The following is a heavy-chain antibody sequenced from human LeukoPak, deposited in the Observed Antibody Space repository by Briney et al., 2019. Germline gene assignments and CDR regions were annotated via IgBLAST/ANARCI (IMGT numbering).Heavy chain of an antibody. CDR2: ISYDGSNK. J-gene: IGHJ3*02. D-gene: IGHD6-19*01. CDR3: ARGGDSSGWPDAFDI. CDR1: GFTFSSYA. V-gene: IGHV3-30-3*01. Sequence: GGSLRLSCAASGFTFSSYAMHWVRQAPGKGLEWVAVISYDGSNKYYADSVKGRFTISRDNSKNTLYLQMNSLRAEDTAVYYCARGGDSSGWPDAFDIWGQGTMVTVSS.